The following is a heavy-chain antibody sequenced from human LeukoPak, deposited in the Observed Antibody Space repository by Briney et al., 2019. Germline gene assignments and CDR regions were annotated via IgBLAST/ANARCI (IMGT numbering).Heavy chain of an antibody. CDR1: GYTFTSYD. CDR3: ARGGNKVRGATYYYYGMDV. V-gene: IGHV1-8*01. D-gene: IGHD3-10*01. Sequence: GASVKVSCKASGYTFTSYDINWVRQATGQGLEWMGWMNPNSGNTGYAQKFQGRVTMTRNTSISTAYMELSSLRSEDTAMYYCARGGNKVRGATYYYYGMDVWGQGTTVTVSS. CDR2: MNPNSGNT. J-gene: IGHJ6*02.